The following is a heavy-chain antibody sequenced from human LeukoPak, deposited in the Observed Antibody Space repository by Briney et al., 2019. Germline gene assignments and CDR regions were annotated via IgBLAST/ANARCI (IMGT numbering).Heavy chain of an antibody. D-gene: IGHD2-15*01. V-gene: IGHV3-53*01. Sequence: ETLSLTCAVYGGSFSGYYWSWIRQPPGKGLEWVSVIHSGGNTYYADSVKGRFTISRDNSKNTMYLQMNSLRAEDTAVYYCTRDLNSGGSCWGQGTLVIVSS. CDR1: GGSFSGYY. CDR2: IHSGGNT. J-gene: IGHJ4*02. CDR3: TRDLNSGGSC.